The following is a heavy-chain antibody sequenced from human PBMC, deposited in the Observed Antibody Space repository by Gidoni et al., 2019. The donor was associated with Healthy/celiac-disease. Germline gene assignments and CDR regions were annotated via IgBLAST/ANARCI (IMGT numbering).Heavy chain of an antibody. CDR2: ISGSGGST. CDR1: GFTFSSYA. V-gene: IGHV3-23*01. J-gene: IGHJ4*02. D-gene: IGHD2-2*01. CDR3: AKTVPAARGSYYFDY. Sequence: EVQLLEYGGGLVQPGGSLSLSCAASGFTFSSYAMSWVRQAPGKGLEWVSAISGSGGSTYYADSVKGRFTISRDNSKNTLYLQMNSLRAEDTAVYYCAKTVPAARGSYYFDYWGQGTLVTVSS.